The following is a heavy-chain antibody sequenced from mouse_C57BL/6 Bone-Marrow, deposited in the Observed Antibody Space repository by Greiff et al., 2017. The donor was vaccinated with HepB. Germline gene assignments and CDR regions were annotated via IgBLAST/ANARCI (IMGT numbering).Heavy chain of an antibody. V-gene: IGHV14-4*01. Sequence: VQLQQSGAELVRPGASVKLSCTASGFNIKDDYMHWVKQRPEQGLEWIGWIDPENGDTEYASKFQGKATITADTSSNTAYLQLSSLTSEDTAVYYCTTLLIYYYYAMDYWGQGTSVTVSS. CDR1: GFNIKDDY. J-gene: IGHJ4*01. D-gene: IGHD1-1*01. CDR3: TTLLIYYYYAMDY. CDR2: IDPENGDT.